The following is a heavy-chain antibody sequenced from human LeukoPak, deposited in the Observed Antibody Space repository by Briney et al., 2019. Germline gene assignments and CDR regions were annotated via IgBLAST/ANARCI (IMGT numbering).Heavy chain of an antibody. Sequence: GESLKISCKGSGYGFTSYWIGWVRQMPGKGLGWMGIIYPGDSDTRYSPSFQGQVTISADKSISTAYLQWSSLKASDTAMYYCARLVFRSLYAFDIWGQGTMVTVSS. CDR2: IYPGDSDT. D-gene: IGHD3-16*02. V-gene: IGHV5-51*01. J-gene: IGHJ3*02. CDR1: GYGFTSYW. CDR3: ARLVFRSLYAFDI.